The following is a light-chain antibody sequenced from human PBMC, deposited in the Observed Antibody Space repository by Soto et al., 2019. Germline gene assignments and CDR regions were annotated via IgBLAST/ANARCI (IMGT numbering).Light chain of an antibody. CDR2: STS. J-gene: IGKJ1*01. Sequence: EIVMTQSPATLSVSPGERATLSCRASQSVSNDLAWYQQNPGQAPRLLIYSTSTRATGVPARFSGSASGTEFTLTISSLQPEDFVVYYCQQYSICPPAFGQGTKVEIK. CDR3: QQYSICPPA. V-gene: IGKV3-15*01. CDR1: QSVSND.